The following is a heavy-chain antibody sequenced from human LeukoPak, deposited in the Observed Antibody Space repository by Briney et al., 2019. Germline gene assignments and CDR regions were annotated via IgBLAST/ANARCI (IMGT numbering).Heavy chain of an antibody. J-gene: IGHJ4*02. Sequence: PSETLSPTCAVYGGSFSGYYWSWIRQPPGKGLEWIGEINHSGSTNYNPSLKSRVTISVDTSKNQFSLKLSSVTAADTAVYYCARVMSPAGTIPSFDYWGQGTLVTVSS. V-gene: IGHV4-34*01. CDR1: GGSFSGYY. CDR2: INHSGST. CDR3: ARVMSPAGTIPSFDY. D-gene: IGHD6-13*01.